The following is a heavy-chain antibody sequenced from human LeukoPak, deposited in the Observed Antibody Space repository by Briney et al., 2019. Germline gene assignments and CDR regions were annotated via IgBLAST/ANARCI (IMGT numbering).Heavy chain of an antibody. D-gene: IGHD6-6*01. Sequence: GGSLRLSCAASGFSFSSYGMHWVRQAPGKGLEWVAVIWYDGSKKYYADSVKGRFIISRDNSRNTLYLQMNSLRAEDTAVYYCARDEYSSSSFFDYWGQGTLVTVSS. CDR2: IWYDGSKK. CDR1: GFSFSSYG. CDR3: ARDEYSSSSFFDY. V-gene: IGHV3-33*01. J-gene: IGHJ4*02.